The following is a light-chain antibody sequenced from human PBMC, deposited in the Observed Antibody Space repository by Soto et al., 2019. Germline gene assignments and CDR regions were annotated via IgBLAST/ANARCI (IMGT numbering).Light chain of an antibody. V-gene: IGKV3-11*01. CDR2: DAS. J-gene: IGKJ5*01. Sequence: ELLLTQSPATLSLSPGERATLSCRASQSVSNYLGWYQQKPGQAPRLLIYDASNRATGVPARFSGSGSGTDFTLTISSLEPEDFAIYYCQQRDNWMTFGQGTRLEIK. CDR3: QQRDNWMT. CDR1: QSVSNY.